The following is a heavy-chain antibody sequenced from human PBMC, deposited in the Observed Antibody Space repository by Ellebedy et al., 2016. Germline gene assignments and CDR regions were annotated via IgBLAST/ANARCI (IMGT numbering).Heavy chain of an antibody. CDR3: ARDTLPWDSSIDY. CDR2: IKQDGSEK. V-gene: IGHV3-7*01. CDR1: GFTFSSYW. Sequence: GGSLRLSXAASGFTFSSYWMSWVRQAPGKGLEWVANIKQDGSEKYYVDSVKGRFTISRDNAKNSLYLQMNSLRAEDTAVYYCARDTLPWDSSIDYWGQGTLVTVSS. D-gene: IGHD6-13*01. J-gene: IGHJ4*02.